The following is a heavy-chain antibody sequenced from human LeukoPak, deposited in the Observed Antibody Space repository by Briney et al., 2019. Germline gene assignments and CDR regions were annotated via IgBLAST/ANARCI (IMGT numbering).Heavy chain of an antibody. Sequence: GGSLRLSCATSGFTFSSNWMSWVRHVPGRGLDWVANIEPDGSAEYYAASVKGRFTVSRDNAKNSLYLQMSSLRVEDTAVYYCARANNSSWHNWGQGTLVTVSS. V-gene: IGHV3-7*01. J-gene: IGHJ4*02. CDR2: IEPDGSAE. CDR3: ARANNSSWHN. CDR1: GFTFSSNW. D-gene: IGHD6-13*01.